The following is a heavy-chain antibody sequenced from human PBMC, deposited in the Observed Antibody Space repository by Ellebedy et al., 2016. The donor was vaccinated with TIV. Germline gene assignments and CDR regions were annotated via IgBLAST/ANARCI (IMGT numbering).Heavy chain of an antibody. CDR1: GNSISSGYF. CDR2: IYHCGRT. Sequence: MPSETLSLTCTVSGNSISSGYFWGWIRQPPGKGLEWIVSIYHCGRTYYNPSLKSRVSISVDTSKNQLSLRLSSVTAADTAVYYCARDGAGRWDYWGQGTLVTVSS. D-gene: IGHD4-23*01. J-gene: IGHJ4*02. CDR3: ARDGAGRWDY. V-gene: IGHV4-38-2*02.